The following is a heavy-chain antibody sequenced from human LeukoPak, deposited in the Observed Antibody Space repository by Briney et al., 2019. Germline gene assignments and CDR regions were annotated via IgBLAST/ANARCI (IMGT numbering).Heavy chain of an antibody. J-gene: IGHJ4*02. CDR3: AKGAYDYIEIGYFDS. V-gene: IGHV3-23*01. D-gene: IGHD5-12*01. CDR1: RFTSTNYA. Sequence: GGSLRLSCAASRFTSTNYAMNWVRQAPGKGLEWVSVLIGSSGSTDYADSVKGRFTISRDNSKNTVFLQMNSLRAEDTAIYYCAKGAYDYIEIGYFDSWGQGTLVTVSS. CDR2: LIGSSGST.